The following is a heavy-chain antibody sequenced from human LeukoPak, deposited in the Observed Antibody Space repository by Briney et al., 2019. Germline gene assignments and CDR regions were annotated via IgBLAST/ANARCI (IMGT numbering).Heavy chain of an antibody. CDR2: IYYSGIA. CDR1: GGSISSSSYY. J-gene: IGHJ4*02. D-gene: IGHD1-14*01. Sequence: SETLSLTCTVSGGSISSSSYYWGWIRQPPGKGLEWIGSIYYSGIAYYNPSLKSRVTISVDTSNNQFSLKLSSVTAADTAVYYCARHNFNYGTRFFDYWGQGTLVTVPS. V-gene: IGHV4-39*01. CDR3: ARHNFNYGTRFFDY.